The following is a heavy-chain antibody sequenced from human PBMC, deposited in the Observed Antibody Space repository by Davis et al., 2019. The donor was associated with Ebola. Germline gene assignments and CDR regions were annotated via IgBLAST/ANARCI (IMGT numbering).Heavy chain of an antibody. CDR1: GFTFSSYA. D-gene: IGHD1-26*01. J-gene: IGHJ6*02. CDR3: GAIRVYYYGMDV. CDR2: IYSGGST. Sequence: GGSLRLSCAASGFTFSSYAMSWVRQAPGKGLEWVSVIYSGGSTYYADSVKGRFTISRDNSKNTLYLQMNSLRAEDTAVYYCGAIRVYYYGMDVWGQGTTVTVSS. V-gene: IGHV3-66*01.